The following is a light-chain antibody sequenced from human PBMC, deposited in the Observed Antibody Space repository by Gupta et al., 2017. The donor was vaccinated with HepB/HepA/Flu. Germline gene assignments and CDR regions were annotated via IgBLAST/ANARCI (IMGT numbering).Light chain of an antibody. J-gene: IGKJ2*01. CDR1: QSISIS. V-gene: IGKV1-39*01. CDR2: GAS. CDR3: QQSYNRPYT. Sequence: DIQMTKSPSSVSASVGDRVTITCRASQSISISLNWYQQKPGKAPKLLLYGASSLQSGVPSRFSGGGSGTDFTLTISSLQPEDFATYYCQQSYNRPYTFGEGTKLEIK.